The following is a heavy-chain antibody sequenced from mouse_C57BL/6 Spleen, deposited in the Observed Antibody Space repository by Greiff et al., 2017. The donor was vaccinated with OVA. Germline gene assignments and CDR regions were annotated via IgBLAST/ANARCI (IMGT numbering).Heavy chain of an antibody. CDR1: GYTFTSYW. CDR2: IDPSDSYT. V-gene: IGHV1-59*01. J-gene: IGHJ4*01. CDR3: ARSIYYGSSLDAMDY. Sequence: QVQLKQPGAELVRPGTSVKLSCKASGYTFTSYWMHWVKQRPGQGLEWIGVIDPSDSYTNYNQKFKGKATLTVDTSSSTAYMQLSSLTSEDSAVYYCARSIYYGSSLDAMDYWGQGTSVTVSS. D-gene: IGHD1-1*01.